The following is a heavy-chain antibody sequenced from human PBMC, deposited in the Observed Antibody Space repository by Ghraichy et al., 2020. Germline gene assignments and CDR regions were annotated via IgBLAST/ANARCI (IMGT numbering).Heavy chain of an antibody. Sequence: GGSLRLSCAASGFTFSTYWMSWVRQAPGKGLEWVANIKQDGSEKYSVDSVKGRFTISRDNAKNSLYLQMNSLRAEDTAVYYCARDCSSTSCYFGMDVWGQGTTVTVSS. CDR3: ARDCSSTSCYFGMDV. V-gene: IGHV3-7*01. CDR1: GFTFSTYW. CDR2: IKQDGSEK. J-gene: IGHJ6*02. D-gene: IGHD2-2*01.